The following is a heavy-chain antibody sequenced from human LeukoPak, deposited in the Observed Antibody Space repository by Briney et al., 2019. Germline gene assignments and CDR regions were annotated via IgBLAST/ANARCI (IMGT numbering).Heavy chain of an antibody. Sequence: SETLSLTCAVYGGSFSGYYWSWIRQPPGKGLEWIGSIHYSGTSYYNSSLKSRVTISVDTSNMTAADTAVYYCARIGLGSSEDYWGQGTLVTVSS. J-gene: IGHJ4*02. CDR2: IHYSGTS. V-gene: IGHV4-34*01. D-gene: IGHD2-2*01. CDR3: ARIGLGSSEDY. CDR1: GGSFSGYY.